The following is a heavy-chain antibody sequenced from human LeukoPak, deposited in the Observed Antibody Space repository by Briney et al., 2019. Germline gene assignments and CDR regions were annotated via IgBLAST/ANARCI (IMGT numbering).Heavy chain of an antibody. D-gene: IGHD2-15*01. CDR1: GGSINNYY. Sequence: SETLSLTCTVSGGSINNYYWSWIRQPAGKGLGWIGRIYTRGSTNYNPSLKSRVTMSVDTSKNQFSLKLSSVTAADTAVYYCARGRYCSADICSGGDAFDIWGQGTMVSVSS. V-gene: IGHV4-4*07. CDR2: IYTRGST. CDR3: ARGRYCSADICSGGDAFDI. J-gene: IGHJ3*02.